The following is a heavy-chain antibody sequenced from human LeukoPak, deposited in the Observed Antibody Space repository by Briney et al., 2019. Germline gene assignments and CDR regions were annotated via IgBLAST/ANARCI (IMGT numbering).Heavy chain of an antibody. CDR2: IWYDGSNK. V-gene: IGHV3-33*01. Sequence: GGSLRLSCAASGFTFSSYGMHWVRQAPGKGLEWVAVIWYDGSNKYYADSVKGRFTISRDNSKNTLYLQMDSLRAEDTAVYYCARWSGWYYFDYWGQGTLVTVSS. J-gene: IGHJ4*02. CDR1: GFTFSSYG. D-gene: IGHD6-19*01. CDR3: ARWSGWYYFDY.